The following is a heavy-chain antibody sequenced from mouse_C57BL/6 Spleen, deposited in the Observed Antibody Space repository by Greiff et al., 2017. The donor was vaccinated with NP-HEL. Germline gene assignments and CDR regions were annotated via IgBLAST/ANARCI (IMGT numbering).Heavy chain of an antibody. Sequence: VQLVESGAELVRPGTSVKVSCKASGYAFTNYLIEWVKQRPGQGLEWIGVVNPGSGGTNYNEKFKGKATLTADKSSSTAYMQLSSLTSEDSAVYFCARRESYYGSSIYYFDGWGNGTTLTVAS. CDR2: VNPGSGGT. D-gene: IGHD1-1*01. J-gene: IGHJ2*01. CDR1: GYAFTNYL. CDR3: ARRESYYGSSIYYFDG. V-gene: IGHV1-54*01.